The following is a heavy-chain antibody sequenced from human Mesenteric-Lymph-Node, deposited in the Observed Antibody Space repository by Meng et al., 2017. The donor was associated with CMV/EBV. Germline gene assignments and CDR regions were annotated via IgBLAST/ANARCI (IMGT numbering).Heavy chain of an antibody. CDR1: GGSIGGYY. Sequence: SETLSLTCSVSGGSIGGYYWSWLRQNPGKGLEWIAYVHYTGDTNYSPSLKGRVTVSADTSKRQFSLRLNSVTAADTAVSYCARSGTYCSNTACYAFDSWGQGTLVTVSS. J-gene: IGHJ4*02. D-gene: IGHD2-2*01. V-gene: IGHV4-59*01. CDR2: VHYTGDT. CDR3: ARSGTYCSNTACYAFDS.